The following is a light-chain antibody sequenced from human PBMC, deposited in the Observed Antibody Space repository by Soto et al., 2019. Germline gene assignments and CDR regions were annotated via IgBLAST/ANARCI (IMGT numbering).Light chain of an antibody. CDR3: TSYTRSGLYV. J-gene: IGLJ1*01. CDR2: DVN. CDR1: SSDIGGSTY. Sequence: QSALTQPASVSGSPGQSITVSCTGTSSDIGGSTYVSWYQQHPGKAPRLIIYDVNNRPSGVAARFSASKSGNTASLTISGLQAEAEADYYCTSYTRSGLYVFGTGTKLTVL. V-gene: IGLV2-14*01.